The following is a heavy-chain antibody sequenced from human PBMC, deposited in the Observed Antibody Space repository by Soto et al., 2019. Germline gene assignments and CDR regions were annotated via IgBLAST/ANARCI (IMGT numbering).Heavy chain of an antibody. CDR1: GGSISSSSYY. CDR3: AGTDYYDSSGYYYSGSEGMDV. Sequence: QLQLQESGPGLVKPSETLSLTCTVSGGSISSSSYYWGWIRQPPGKGLEWIGSIYYSGSTYYNPSLKSRVTISVDTSKNQFSLKLSSVTAADTAVYYCAGTDYYDSSGYYYSGSEGMDVWGQGTTVTVSS. D-gene: IGHD3-22*01. V-gene: IGHV4-39*01. J-gene: IGHJ6*02. CDR2: IYYSGST.